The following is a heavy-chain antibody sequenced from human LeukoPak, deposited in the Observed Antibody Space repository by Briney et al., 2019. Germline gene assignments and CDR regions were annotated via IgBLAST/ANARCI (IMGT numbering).Heavy chain of an antibody. CDR2: ISSSSDYM. CDR3: ARKYCSGGSCYNAFDI. CDR1: GFTFSSYS. D-gene: IGHD2-15*01. J-gene: IGHJ3*02. V-gene: IGHV3-21*01. Sequence: PGGSLRLSCAASGFTFSSYSMLGVRQAPGKGLEWVSSISSSSDYMYHADPLKGRFTISRDNAKNSLFLQMNSLRAEDTAVYYCARKYCSGGSCYNAFDIWGQGTMVTVSS.